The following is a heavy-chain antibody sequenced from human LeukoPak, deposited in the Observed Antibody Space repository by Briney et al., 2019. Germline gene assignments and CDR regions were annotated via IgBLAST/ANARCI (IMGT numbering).Heavy chain of an antibody. D-gene: IGHD3-10*01. Sequence: SETLSLTCTVSGGSISSGGYYWSWIRQHPGKGLEWIGYIYYSGSTYYNPSLKSRVTISVDTSENQFSLKLSSVTAADTAVYYCSGTMVRGVIISFDYWGQGTLVTVSS. J-gene: IGHJ4*02. CDR3: SGTMVRGVIISFDY. CDR2: IYYSGST. CDR1: GGSISSGGYY. V-gene: IGHV4-31*03.